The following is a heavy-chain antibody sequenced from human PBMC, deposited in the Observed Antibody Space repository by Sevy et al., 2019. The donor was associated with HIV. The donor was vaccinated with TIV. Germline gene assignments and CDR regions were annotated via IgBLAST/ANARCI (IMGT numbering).Heavy chain of an antibody. CDR1: GFTFGDFA. D-gene: IGHD6-19*01. J-gene: IGHJ4*02. Sequence: GGYLRLSCRGSGFTFGDFAMTWFRQAPGKGLEWIGFIRTKAYGGTTEYAASARGKFSISRDDSKSIAYLQMNSLKTEDTAVYDSARDHHSRAWYGGDFDYWGQGTLVTVSS. CDR3: ARDHHSRAWYGGDFDY. V-gene: IGHV3-49*03. CDR2: IRTKAYGGTT.